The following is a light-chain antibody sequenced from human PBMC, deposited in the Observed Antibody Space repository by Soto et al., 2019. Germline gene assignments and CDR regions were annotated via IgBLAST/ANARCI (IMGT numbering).Light chain of an antibody. CDR2: VVS. CDR1: RSDVGGYNY. Sequence: QSVLTPPASVSGSPGQSIPISSTGTRSDVGGYNYVSWYQQHPGKAPILMIYVVSNRPSGVSHRFSGSKSGNTASLTISGLQAEDEADYYCSSYTSSSTYVFGTGTKLTVL. V-gene: IGLV2-14*01. CDR3: SSYTSSSTYV. J-gene: IGLJ1*01.